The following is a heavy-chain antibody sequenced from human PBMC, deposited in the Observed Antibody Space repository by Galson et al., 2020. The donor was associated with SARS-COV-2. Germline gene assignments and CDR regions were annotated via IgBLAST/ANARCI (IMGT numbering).Heavy chain of an antibody. V-gene: IGHV4-39*07. CDR2: IHYSGTT. CDR3: ARWVSVPGTRQYSFDF. Sequence: SETLSLTCTVSGDSISSSRYFWAWIRQPPGKGLEWVASIHYSGTTFYNPSLMSRVAVSVDTSKNLFSLKFISVTAADTAIYYCARWVSVPGTRQYSFDFWGQGTLLTVSS. D-gene: IGHD6-19*01. J-gene: IGHJ4*02. CDR1: GDSISSSRYF.